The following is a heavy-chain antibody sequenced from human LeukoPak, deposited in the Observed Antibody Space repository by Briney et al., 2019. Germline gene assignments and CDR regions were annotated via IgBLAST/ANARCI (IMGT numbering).Heavy chain of an antibody. V-gene: IGHV1-69*13. J-gene: IGHJ5*02. D-gene: IGHD7-27*01. CDR2: IVPIFGTA. Sequence: SVKVSCKASGGTFSSYAISWVRQAPGQGLEWMGGIVPIFGTANYAQKFQGRVTITADESTSTAYMGLSSLRSEDTAVYYCAGAPNWGFDPWGQGTLVTVSS. CDR1: GGTFSSYA. CDR3: AGAPNWGFDP.